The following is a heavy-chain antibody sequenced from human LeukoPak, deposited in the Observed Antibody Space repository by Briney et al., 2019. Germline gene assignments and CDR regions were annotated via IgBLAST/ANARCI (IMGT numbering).Heavy chain of an antibody. CDR3: ARQKYSSSWPVYYYGMDV. V-gene: IGHV4-59*08. D-gene: IGHD6-13*01. J-gene: IGHJ6*02. Sequence: SETLSLTCTVSGGSISSYYWSWIRQPPGKGLEWIGYIYYSGSTNYNPSLKSRVTISVDTSKNQFSLKLSSVTAADTAVYYCARQKYSSSWPVYYYGMDVWGQGTTVTVSS. CDR2: IYYSGST. CDR1: GGSISSYY.